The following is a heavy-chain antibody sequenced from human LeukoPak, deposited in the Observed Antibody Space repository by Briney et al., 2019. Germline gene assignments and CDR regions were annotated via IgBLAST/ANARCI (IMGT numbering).Heavy chain of an antibody. CDR1: GGSINTNSYY. V-gene: IGHV4-39*07. J-gene: IGHJ4*02. CDR2: TYYTGSS. D-gene: IGHD1-26*01. CDR3: ARDLAGATAGFFDY. Sequence: SETLSLTCTVSGGSINTNSYYWVWIRQPPGKGLEWIGTTYYTGSSFYNPSLKSRVTIPVDKSKNQFSLKLSSVTAADTAVYYCARDLAGATAGFFDYWGQGTLVTVSS.